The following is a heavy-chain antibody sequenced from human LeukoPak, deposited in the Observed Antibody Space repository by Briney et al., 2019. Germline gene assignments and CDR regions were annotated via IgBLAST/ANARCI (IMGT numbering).Heavy chain of an antibody. V-gene: IGHV5-51*01. J-gene: IGHJ6*02. Sequence: HGESLKISCKGSGYSFTSYWIGWVRQMPGKGLEWMGIIYPGDSDTRYSPSFQGQVTISADKSISTAYLQWSSLKASDTAMYYCARLLGWGTVTTYYYYGMDVWGQGTTVTVSS. D-gene: IGHD4-17*01. CDR2: IYPGDSDT. CDR1: GYSFTSYW. CDR3: ARLLGWGTVTTYYYYGMDV.